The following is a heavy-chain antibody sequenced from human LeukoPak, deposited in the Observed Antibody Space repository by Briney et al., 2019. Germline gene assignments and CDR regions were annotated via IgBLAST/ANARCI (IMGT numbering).Heavy chain of an antibody. V-gene: IGHV3-48*01. CDR2: ISSSSSTI. CDR3: AKDRRFLEWHDAFDI. D-gene: IGHD3-3*01. Sequence: GGSLRLSCAASGFTFSSNSMNWVRQAPGKGLEWVSYISSSSSTIYYADSVKGRFTISRDNSKDTLYLQMNSLRAEDTAVYYCAKDRRFLEWHDAFDIWGQGTMVTVSS. CDR1: GFTFSSNS. J-gene: IGHJ3*02.